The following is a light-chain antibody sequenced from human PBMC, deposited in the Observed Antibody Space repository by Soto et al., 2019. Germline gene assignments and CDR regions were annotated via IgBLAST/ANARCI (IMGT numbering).Light chain of an antibody. J-gene: IGLJ1*01. CDR3: QSYDSGLRALYV. Sequence: QAVGTQPPSVSGAPGQRVTISCTGSGSNIGAGYDVHWYQQLPGTAPKLLIYCNNNRPSGIPDRFSGSKSGTSASLSIIGLQAGAEADYYCQSYDSGLRALYVFGTGTKLTVL. CDR1: GSNIGAGYD. CDR2: CNN. V-gene: IGLV1-40*01.